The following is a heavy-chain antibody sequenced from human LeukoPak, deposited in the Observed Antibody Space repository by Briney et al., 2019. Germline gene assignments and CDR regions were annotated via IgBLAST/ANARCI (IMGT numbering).Heavy chain of an antibody. CDR2: IYYSGST. CDR1: GGSISTYY. D-gene: IGHD6-19*01. CDR3: ARRTHTTYISDWGPHDYYYGMNV. J-gene: IGHJ6*01. Sequence: PSETLSLTCTVSGGSISTYYWTWIRQPPGKGLEWIGYIYYSGSTNYNPSLKSRVTISVDTSKNQFSLKLTSEPAADTAVHYSARRTHTTYISDWGPHDYYYGMNVWGQGTTVTVSS. V-gene: IGHV4-59*08.